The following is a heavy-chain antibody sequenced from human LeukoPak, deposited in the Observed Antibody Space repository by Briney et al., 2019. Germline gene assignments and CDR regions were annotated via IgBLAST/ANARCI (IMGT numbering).Heavy chain of an antibody. V-gene: IGHV1-2*02. CDR1: GYTFTGYY. D-gene: IGHD7-27*01. J-gene: IGHJ4*02. Sequence: VASLKLSCKASGYTFTGYYMHWVRQPPGQGLEWMGWINPNSGGTNYAQKFQGRVTMTRDTSISTAYMELSRLRSDDTAVYYCARGPHWDPHFDYRGQGTLVTVFS. CDR3: ARGPHWDPHFDY. CDR2: INPNSGGT.